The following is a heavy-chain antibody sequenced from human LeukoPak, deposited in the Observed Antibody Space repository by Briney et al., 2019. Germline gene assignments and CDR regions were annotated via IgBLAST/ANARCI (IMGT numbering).Heavy chain of an antibody. CDR2: IKQDGSEK. J-gene: IGHJ2*01. V-gene: IGHV3-7*05. CDR1: GFTFSIYW. Sequence: GGSLRLSCAASGFTFSIYWMSWVRQAPGKGLEWVANIKQDGSEKNYVDSVKGRFTISRDNSKNTLYLQMNSLRGEDTAVYHCVKDNSNWYWYFDLWGRGTLVTVSS. CDR3: VKDNSNWYWYFDL. D-gene: IGHD1-1*01.